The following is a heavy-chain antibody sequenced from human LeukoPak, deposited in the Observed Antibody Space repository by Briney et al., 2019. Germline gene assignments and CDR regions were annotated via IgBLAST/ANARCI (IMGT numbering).Heavy chain of an antibody. CDR3: ARDFLSYDGSENHFEDTFDI. V-gene: IGHV1-18*01. CDR1: GYSFDRYG. D-gene: IGHD3-22*01. CDR2: IGAFNGNT. Sequence: ASVKVSCKASGYSFDRYGVSWVRQAPGQGLEWLGWIGAFNGNTNYAQNLQGRVTMTADISTTTAYMELRSLSSDDTAVYYCARDFLSYDGSENHFEDTFDIWGQGTMAIVSS. J-gene: IGHJ3*02.